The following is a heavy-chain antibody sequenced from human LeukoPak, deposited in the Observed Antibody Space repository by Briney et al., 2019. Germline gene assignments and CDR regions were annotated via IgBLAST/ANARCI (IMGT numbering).Heavy chain of an antibody. V-gene: IGHV4-34*01. CDR2: INHSGST. D-gene: IGHD3-22*01. CDR3: ASTNYYDSSAS. CDR1: GGSFSGYY. J-gene: IGHJ5*02. Sequence: TSETLSLTCAVYGGSFSGYYWSWIRQPPGKGLEWIGEINHSGSTNYNPSLKSRVTISVDTSKNQFSLKLSSVTAADTAVYYCASTNYYDSSASWGQGTLVTVSS.